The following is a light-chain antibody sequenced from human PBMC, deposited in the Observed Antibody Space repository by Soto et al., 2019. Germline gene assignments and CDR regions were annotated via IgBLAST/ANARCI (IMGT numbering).Light chain of an antibody. J-gene: IGKJ4*01. CDR1: QSVSSSY. CDR3: QQFGTSLLT. V-gene: IGKV3-20*01. CDR2: GAS. Sequence: EIGLTQSPGTLSLSPGERATLSCRASQSVSSSYLAWYQQNPGQAPRLLIYGASSRATGIPDRFSGSGSGTDFTLTISRLEPEDFAVYYCQQFGTSLLTFGGGTKVEIK.